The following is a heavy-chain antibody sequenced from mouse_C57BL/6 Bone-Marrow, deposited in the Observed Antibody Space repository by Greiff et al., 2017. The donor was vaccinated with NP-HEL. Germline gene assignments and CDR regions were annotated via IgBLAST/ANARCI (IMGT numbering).Heavy chain of an antibody. D-gene: IGHD1-2*01. CDR1: GFTFSSYA. V-gene: IGHV5-9-1*02. Sequence: EVKLMESGAGLVKPGGSLKLSCAASGFTFSSYAMSWVRQTPEKRLEWVAYISRGGDYIYYADTVKGRFTISRDNARNTLYLQMSSLKSEDTAMYYCTRDRITTAGYFDVWGTGTTVTVSS. J-gene: IGHJ1*03. CDR2: ISRGGDYI. CDR3: TRDRITTAGYFDV.